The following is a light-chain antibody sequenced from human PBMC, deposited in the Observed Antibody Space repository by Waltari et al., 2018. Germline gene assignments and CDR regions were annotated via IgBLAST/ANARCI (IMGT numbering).Light chain of an antibody. J-gene: IGLJ3*02. CDR1: SLRSYY. V-gene: IGLV3-19*01. CDR3: NSRDSSGNHWV. Sequence: SSELTQDPAVSVALGQTVRITCQGDSLRSYYASWYQQTPGQAPVLVIYGKNNRPSGIPDRFSGSSSGNTASLTITGVQAEDEADYYCNSRDSSGNHWVFGGGTKLTVL. CDR2: GKN.